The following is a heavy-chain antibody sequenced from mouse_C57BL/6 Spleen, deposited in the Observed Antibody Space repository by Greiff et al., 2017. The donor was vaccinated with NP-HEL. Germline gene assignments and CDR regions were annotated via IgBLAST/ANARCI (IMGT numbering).Heavy chain of an antibody. V-gene: IGHV5-17*01. CDR1: GFTFSDYG. CDR3: AKLTDDY. D-gene: IGHD4-1*01. J-gene: IGHJ2*01. CDR2: ISSGSSTI. Sequence: EVNLVESGGGLVKPGGSLKLSCAASGFTFSDYGMHWVRQAPEKGLEWVAYISSGSSTIYYADTVKGRFTISRDNAKNTLFLQMTSLRSEDTAMYYCAKLTDDYWGQGTTLTVSS.